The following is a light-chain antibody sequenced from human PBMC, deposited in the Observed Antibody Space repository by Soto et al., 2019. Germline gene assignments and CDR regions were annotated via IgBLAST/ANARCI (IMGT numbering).Light chain of an antibody. J-gene: IGLJ2*01. V-gene: IGLV2-8*02. CDR2: EVS. Sequence: QSALTQPPSASRSPGQSVTISCTGTSSDVGDYNYVSWYQHHPGKAPKLMIYEVSKRPSGVPDRFSGSKSGNTASLTVSGLQADDEAHYYCSSYAGSNNFVVFGGGTKLTVL. CDR3: SSYAGSNNFVV. CDR1: SSDVGDYNY.